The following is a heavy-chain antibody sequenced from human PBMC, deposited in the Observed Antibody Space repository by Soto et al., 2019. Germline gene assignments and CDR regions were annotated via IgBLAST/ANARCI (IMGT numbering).Heavy chain of an antibody. V-gene: IGHV4-59*08. D-gene: IGHD3-16*01. CDR1: GGSISSYY. CDR3: ARRKGTFGGVQGPARGYYYYYYMDV. CDR2: IYYSGST. J-gene: IGHJ6*03. Sequence: SETLSLTCTVSGGSISSYYRSWIRQPPGKGLEWIGYIYYSGSTNYNPSLKSRVTISVDTSKNQFSLKLSSVTAADTAVYYCARRKGTFGGVQGPARGYYYYYYMDVWGKGTTVTVSS.